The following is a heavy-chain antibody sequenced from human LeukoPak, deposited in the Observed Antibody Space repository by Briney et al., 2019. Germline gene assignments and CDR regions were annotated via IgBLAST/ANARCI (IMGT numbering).Heavy chain of an antibody. CDR2: ITNSGSTS. Sequence: GGSLRLSCAASGFIFSDYYMSWIRQAPGKGLEWVSFITNSGSTSHYADSVKGRFTISRDNTKNSLYLQMNSLRTEDTAFYYCAKDRYCFSTSCYAPFDHWGQGTLVTVSS. J-gene: IGHJ4*02. D-gene: IGHD2-2*01. CDR3: AKDRYCFSTSCYAPFDH. CDR1: GFIFSDYY. V-gene: IGHV3-11*01.